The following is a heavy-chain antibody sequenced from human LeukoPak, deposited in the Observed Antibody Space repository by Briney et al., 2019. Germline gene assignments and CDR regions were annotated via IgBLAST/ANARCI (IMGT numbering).Heavy chain of an antibody. J-gene: IGHJ6*03. D-gene: IGHD3-3*01. V-gene: IGHV3-30*02. Sequence: PGGSLRLSCAASGFTFSSYGMHWVRQAPGKGLEWVAFIRYGGSNKYYADSVKGRFTISRDNSKNTLYLQMNSLRAEDTAVYYCADTFWSGYYNYYMDVWGKGTTVTVSS. CDR2: IRYGGSNK. CDR1: GFTFSSYG. CDR3: ADTFWSGYYNYYMDV.